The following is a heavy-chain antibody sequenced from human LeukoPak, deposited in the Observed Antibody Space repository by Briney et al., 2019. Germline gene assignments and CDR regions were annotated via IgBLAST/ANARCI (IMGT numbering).Heavy chain of an antibody. Sequence: PGGSLRLSCAASGFTFSSYAMSWVRQAPGKGLEWVSAISGSGGSTYYADSVKGRFTISRDNSKNTLYLQMNSLRAEDTAVYYCARRVSGSIRLPPDAFDIWGQGTMVTVSS. CDR2: ISGSGGST. D-gene: IGHD1-26*01. CDR1: GFTFSSYA. J-gene: IGHJ3*02. V-gene: IGHV3-23*01. CDR3: ARRVSGSIRLPPDAFDI.